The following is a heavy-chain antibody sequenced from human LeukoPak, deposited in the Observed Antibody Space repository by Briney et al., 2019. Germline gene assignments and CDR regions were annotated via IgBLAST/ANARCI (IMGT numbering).Heavy chain of an antibody. CDR3: ARGADTGSYGSLVYFDY. V-gene: IGHV1-18*01. CDR2: ISAYSGNT. D-gene: IGHD3-16*01. J-gene: IGHJ4*02. CDR1: GDSFSSYG. Sequence: ASVKVSCKASGDSFSSYGISWVRQAPGQGLEWMGLISAYSGNTNFAQKLQGRVTMTTDTSTSTAYMELRSLRSDDTAVYFCARGADTGSYGSLVYFDYWGQGTLVTVSS.